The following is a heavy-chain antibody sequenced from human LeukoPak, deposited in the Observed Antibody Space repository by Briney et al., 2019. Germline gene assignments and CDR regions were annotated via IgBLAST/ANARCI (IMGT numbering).Heavy chain of an antibody. J-gene: IGHJ6*02. CDR1: GGSISSYY. CDR2: IYYSGST. D-gene: IGHD6-13*01. Sequence: SETLSLTCTVSGGSISSYYWSWIRQPPGKGLEWIGHIYYSGSTNYNPSLKSRVTISVDTSKNQFSLKLGSVTAADTAVYYCARDFKARDSSSWYWHYYGMDVWGQGTTVTVSS. CDR3: ARDFKARDSSSWYWHYYGMDV. V-gene: IGHV4-59*01.